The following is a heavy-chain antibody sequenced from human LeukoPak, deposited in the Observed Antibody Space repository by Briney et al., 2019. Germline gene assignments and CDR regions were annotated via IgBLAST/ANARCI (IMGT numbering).Heavy chain of an antibody. V-gene: IGHV1-2*02. CDR3: ATYYDILTGPKLGFQH. CDR2: INPNSGGT. CDR1: EYTFTGYY. D-gene: IGHD3-9*01. J-gene: IGHJ1*01. Sequence: ASVKVSCKASEYTFTGYYVHWVRQAPGQGLEWMGWINPNSGGTNYAQKFQGRVTMTRDTSISTAYMELSRLRSDDTAVYYCATYYDILTGPKLGFQHWGQGTLVTVSS.